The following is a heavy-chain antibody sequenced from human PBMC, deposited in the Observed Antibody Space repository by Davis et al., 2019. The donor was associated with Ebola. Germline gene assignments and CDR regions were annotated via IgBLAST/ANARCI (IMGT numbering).Heavy chain of an antibody. J-gene: IGHJ6*02. CDR3: ARLHRGHYGMDV. CDR1: GGSISSSSYY. Sequence: PSETLSLTCTVSGGSISSSSYYWGWIRQPPGKGLEWIGSIYYSGSTYYNPSLKSRVTISVDTSKNQFSLKLSSVTAADTAVYYCARLHRGHYGMDVWGQRTTVTVSS. CDR2: IYYSGST. D-gene: IGHD3/OR15-3a*01. V-gene: IGHV4-39*01.